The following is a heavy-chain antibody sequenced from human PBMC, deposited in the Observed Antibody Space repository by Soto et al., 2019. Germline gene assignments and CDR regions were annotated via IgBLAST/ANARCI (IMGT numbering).Heavy chain of an antibody. Sequence: EGSLRLSCAASGFSFSNYNMNWVRQAPGKGLEWASSISSGSGYKYYADSVKGRFTISRDNTKNSLFLQMNSLRPEDTAVYYCARDSCSTTSCYYFAWFDPWGQGAVGTVS. CDR3: ARDSCSTTSCYYFAWFDP. CDR1: GFSFSNYN. D-gene: IGHD2-2*01. J-gene: IGHJ5*02. V-gene: IGHV3-21*01. CDR2: ISSGSGYK.